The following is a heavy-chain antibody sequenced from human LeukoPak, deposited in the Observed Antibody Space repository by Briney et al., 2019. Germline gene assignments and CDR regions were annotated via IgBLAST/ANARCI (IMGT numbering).Heavy chain of an antibody. J-gene: IGHJ4*02. CDR3: AKDRGGIAVADPAFDY. CDR1: GFTFGRYA. V-gene: IGHV3-23*01. Sequence: GGSLRLSCAASGFTFGRYAMSWVRQAPGKGLEWVSAFSGSGGSTYYADSVKGRFTISRDNSKNTLYLQMNSLKAEDTAVYYCAKDRGGIAVADPAFDYWGQGTLVTVSS. D-gene: IGHD6-19*01. CDR2: FSGSGGST.